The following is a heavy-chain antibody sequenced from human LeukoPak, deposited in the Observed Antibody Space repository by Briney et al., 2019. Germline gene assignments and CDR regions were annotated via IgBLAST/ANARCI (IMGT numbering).Heavy chain of an antibody. D-gene: IGHD2-2*01. J-gene: IGHJ4*02. Sequence: GGSLRFSCADSGFTFSSNAMSWVRRAPGKGLKWVSSISGITGSTYYADSVKGRFTISRDNSKNTLYLQMNSLRAEDTATYYCAKGPRYCSSTGCYPYFDYWGQGTLVTVSS. CDR2: ISGITGST. CDR1: GFTFSSNA. CDR3: AKGPRYCSSTGCYPYFDY. V-gene: IGHV3-23*01.